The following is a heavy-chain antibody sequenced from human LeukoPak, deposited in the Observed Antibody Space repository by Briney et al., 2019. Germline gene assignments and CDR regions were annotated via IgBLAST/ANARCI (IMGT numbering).Heavy chain of an antibody. D-gene: IGHD1-26*01. Sequence: PGGSLSLSCAASGFTFSNYAMSWVRQAPGKGLEWVSAITGSGGTAYYADSVKGRFTISRDNSKNTLYLQMNSLRAEDTAVYYCAKSGSYFCYYIDYWGQGTLVTVSP. CDR1: GFTFSNYA. V-gene: IGHV3-23*01. J-gene: IGHJ4*02. CDR3: AKSGSYFCYYIDY. CDR2: ITGSGGTA.